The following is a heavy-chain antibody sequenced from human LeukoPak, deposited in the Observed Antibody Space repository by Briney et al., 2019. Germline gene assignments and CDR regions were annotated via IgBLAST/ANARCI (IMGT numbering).Heavy chain of an antibody. CDR3: ARDMSRDGYNLDY. J-gene: IGHJ4*02. Sequence: GGSLRLSCAASGFTLSNYAMHWVRQPAGEGLEWVSALGTAGDTFYPGSVKGRFTISRDNAKKSLYLQMNSLRAEDTAVYYCARDMSRDGYNLDYWGQGTPVTVSS. CDR2: LGTAGDT. CDR1: GFTLSNYA. D-gene: IGHD5-24*01. V-gene: IGHV3-13*01.